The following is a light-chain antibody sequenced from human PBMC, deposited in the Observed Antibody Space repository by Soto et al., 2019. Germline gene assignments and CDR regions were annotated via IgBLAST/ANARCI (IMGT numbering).Light chain of an antibody. J-gene: IGLJ2*01. CDR2: DNN. V-gene: IGLV1-51*01. CDR1: RSNIGNNY. CDR3: ATWDGSLPGEV. Sequence: QSVLTQSPSVSAAPGQKFTISFSGSRSNIGNNYVSWYQQLPGTAPKLLIYDNNKRPSGIPDRFSGSKSGTSGTLDITGLQTGDEADYYCATWDGSLPGEVFGGGTKLTVL.